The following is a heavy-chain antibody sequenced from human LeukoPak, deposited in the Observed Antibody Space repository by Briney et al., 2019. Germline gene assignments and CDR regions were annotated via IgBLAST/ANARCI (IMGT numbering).Heavy chain of an antibody. Sequence: ASVKVSCKASGYTFTGYYMHWVRQAPGQGLEWMGWINPNSGGTNYAQKFQGRVTMTRDTSISTAYMELSRLRSDDTAVYYCARGQYYYDSSGYYYSDAFDIWGQGTMVTVSS. D-gene: IGHD3-22*01. CDR3: ARGQYYYDSSGYYYSDAFDI. CDR2: INPNSGGT. J-gene: IGHJ3*02. V-gene: IGHV1-2*02. CDR1: GYTFTGYY.